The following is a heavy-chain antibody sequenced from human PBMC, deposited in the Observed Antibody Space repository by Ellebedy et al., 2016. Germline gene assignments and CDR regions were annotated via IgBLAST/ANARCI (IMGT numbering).Heavy chain of an antibody. Sequence: SETLSLTXAVSGGSISSSNWWSWVRQPPGKGLEWIGEIYHSGSTNYNPSLKSRVTISVDKSKNQFSLKLSSVTAADTAVYYCARVQTRSTDPEEKELYYYDSSWGQGTLVTVSS. CDR2: IYHSGST. CDR3: ARVQTRSTDPEEKELYYYDSS. D-gene: IGHD3-22*01. V-gene: IGHV4-4*02. CDR1: GGSISSSNW. J-gene: IGHJ4*02.